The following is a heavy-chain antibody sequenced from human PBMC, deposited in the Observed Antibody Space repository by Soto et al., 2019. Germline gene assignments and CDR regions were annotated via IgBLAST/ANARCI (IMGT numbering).Heavy chain of an antibody. CDR2: ISAYNGNT. J-gene: IGHJ4*02. V-gene: IGHV1-18*04. CDR3: AMAVPFEGPSDFDY. Sequence: QVQLVQSGAEVNKPGASVKVSCKASGYTFTSYGISWVRQAPGQGREWMGWISAYNGNTNYAQKLQGRFTMTPATPTSTAYRVARSLRPDDTAAYYCAMAVPFEGPSDFDYWGPGTLVTVSS. D-gene: IGHD6-19*01. CDR1: GYTFTSYG.